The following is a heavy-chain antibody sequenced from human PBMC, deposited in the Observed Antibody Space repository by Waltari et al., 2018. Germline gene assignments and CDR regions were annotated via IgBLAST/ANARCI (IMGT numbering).Heavy chain of an antibody. J-gene: IGHJ4*02. CDR2: VSGSGGKM. D-gene: IGHD1-26*01. CDR1: GFTFNNYV. V-gene: IGHV3-23*04. CDR3: AKDRGSFIPYYFDY. Sequence: EVQLVESGGGLVQPGGSLRLSCAASGFTFNNYVMNWVRQAPGKGLEWVSAVSGSGGKMYYADSVKGRFTISRDNSKSTLYLQMSSLRAEDTAVYYCAKDRGSFIPYYFDYWGQGTLVTVSS.